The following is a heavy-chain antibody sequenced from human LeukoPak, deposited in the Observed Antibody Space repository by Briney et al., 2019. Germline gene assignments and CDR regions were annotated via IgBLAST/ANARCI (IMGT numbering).Heavy chain of an antibody. J-gene: IGHJ5*02. CDR2: IMPIFHTP. CDR1: GGTFSNLS. V-gene: IGHV1-69*05. CDR3: ARDPPDP. Sequence: GASVKVSCKASGGTFSNLSISWVRQAPGQGLEWMGGIMPIFHTPNYAQKFQGRVTITTDEATNTVYMELSSLRYDDTAMYYCARDPPDPWGQGTLVTVSS.